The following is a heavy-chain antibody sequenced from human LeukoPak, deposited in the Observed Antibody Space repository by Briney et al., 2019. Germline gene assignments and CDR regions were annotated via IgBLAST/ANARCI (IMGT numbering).Heavy chain of an antibody. V-gene: IGHV1-46*01. J-gene: IGHJ6*02. D-gene: IGHD2-2*01. Sequence: ASVKVSCKASGYTVTSYYMHWVRQAPGQGLEWMGIVNPSSIIASYAQKFQGRVTMTRDTSTSTVSMELSSLRSDDTAVYYCASVYQHGMDVWGQGTTVTVSS. CDR2: VNPSSIIA. CDR3: ASVYQHGMDV. CDR1: GYTVTSYY.